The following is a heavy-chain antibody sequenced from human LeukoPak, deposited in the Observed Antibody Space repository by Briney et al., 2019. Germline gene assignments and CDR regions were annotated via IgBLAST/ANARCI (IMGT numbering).Heavy chain of an antibody. CDR1: GGSISSSSYY. Sequence: SETLSLTCTVSGGSISSSSYYWGWIRQPPGKGLEWIGSIYYSGSTYYNPSLKSRVTISVDTSKNQFSLKLSSVTAADTAVYYCAGAHLICSSTSCYPPTPYYFDYWGQGTPGHRLL. J-gene: IGHJ4*02. D-gene: IGHD2-2*01. CDR2: IYYSGST. CDR3: AGAHLICSSTSCYPPTPYYFDY. V-gene: IGHV4-39*07.